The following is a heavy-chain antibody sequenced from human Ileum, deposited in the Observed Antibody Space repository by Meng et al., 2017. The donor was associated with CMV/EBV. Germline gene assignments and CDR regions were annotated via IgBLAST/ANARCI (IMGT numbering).Heavy chain of an antibody. CDR2: IIPSNSDI. Sequence: ASVKVSCKASGYTLTSYYIHWVRQAPGQGLEWVGTIIPSNSDISHAQKFQGRVTMTRDTSTSTVHMELSSLRSEDTATYYCARGLCTGGECPLDPWGQGTLVTVSS. D-gene: IGHD2-8*02. CDR3: ARGLCTGGECPLDP. V-gene: IGHV1-46*01. CDR1: GYTLTSYY. J-gene: IGHJ5*02.